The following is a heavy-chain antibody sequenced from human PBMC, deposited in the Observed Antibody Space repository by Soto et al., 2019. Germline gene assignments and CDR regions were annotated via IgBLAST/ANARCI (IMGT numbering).Heavy chain of an antibody. J-gene: IGHJ6*02. Sequence: PPETLSLTCTGSGDSLSGYSWNWIRQPPGKGLEWIGYIYYSGSTSYDPSLKSRVTISVDTSKNQFSLKLSSVTAADTAVYYCARVRGLGSYYRCYSYAMDVCDPAPTLTVSS. V-gene: IGHV4-59*01. CDR3: ARVRGLGSYYRCYSYAMDV. D-gene: IGHD3-10*01. CDR2: IYYSGST. CDR1: GDSLSGYS.